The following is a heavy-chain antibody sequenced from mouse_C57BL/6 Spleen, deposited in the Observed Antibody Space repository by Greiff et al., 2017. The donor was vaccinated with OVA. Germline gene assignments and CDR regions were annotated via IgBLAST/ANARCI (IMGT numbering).Heavy chain of an antibody. V-gene: IGHV5-4*01. CDR2: ISDGGSYT. CDR3: ARDLESPYAMDY. CDR1: GFTFSSYA. J-gene: IGHJ4*01. Sequence: EVQLQESGGGLVKPGGSLKLSCAASGFTFSSYAMSWVRQTPEKRLEWVATISDGGSYTYYPDNVKGRFTISRDNAKNNLYLQMSHLKSEDTAMYYCARDLESPYAMDYWGQGTSVTVSS.